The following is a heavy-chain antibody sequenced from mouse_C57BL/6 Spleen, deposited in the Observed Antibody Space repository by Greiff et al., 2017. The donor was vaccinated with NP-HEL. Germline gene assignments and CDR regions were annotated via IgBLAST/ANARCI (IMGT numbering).Heavy chain of an antibody. Sequence: QVQLQQPGAELVKPGASVKLSCKASGYTFTSYWMHWVKQRPGQGLEWIGMIHPNSGSTNYNEKFKSKATLTVDKSSSTAYMQLSSLTSEDSAVYYCAGTEKVYDGYFDDWGQGTTLTVSS. CDR2: IHPNSGST. CDR3: AGTEKVYDGYFDD. D-gene: IGHD2-3*01. J-gene: IGHJ2*01. CDR1: GYTFTSYW. V-gene: IGHV1-64*01.